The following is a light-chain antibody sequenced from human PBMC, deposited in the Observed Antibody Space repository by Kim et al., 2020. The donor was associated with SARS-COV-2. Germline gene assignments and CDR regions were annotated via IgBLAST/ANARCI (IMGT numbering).Light chain of an antibody. J-gene: IGKJ2*01. CDR2: AAS. Sequence: DIQMTQSPSSLSASVGDRVTITCRTSQGVRSDLAWFQQKSGEAPKRLIYAASTLQSGVPSRFSGRGYGTEFSLTISSLQSEDVATYFCLQDNKYPYNSGQGTKVDIK. V-gene: IGKV1-17*01. CDR1: QGVRSD. CDR3: LQDNKYPYN.